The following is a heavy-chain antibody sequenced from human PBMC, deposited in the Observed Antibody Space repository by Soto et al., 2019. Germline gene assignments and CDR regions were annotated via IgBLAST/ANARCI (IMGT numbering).Heavy chain of an antibody. CDR2: ISTAGTVT. CDR3: ERDGSWVQPFDC. CDR1: GFTFSSYD. J-gene: IGHJ4*02. Sequence: EVQLVESGGGLVQPGGSLRLSCAASGFTFSSYDMNWVRQAPGKGLVWLSYISTAGTVTYYAASLKGRFTMSRDNANNSLFLQLNSLRAEDTAVYYCERDGSWVQPFDCWGRGSLVTVSS. V-gene: IGHV3-48*03. D-gene: IGHD1-1*01.